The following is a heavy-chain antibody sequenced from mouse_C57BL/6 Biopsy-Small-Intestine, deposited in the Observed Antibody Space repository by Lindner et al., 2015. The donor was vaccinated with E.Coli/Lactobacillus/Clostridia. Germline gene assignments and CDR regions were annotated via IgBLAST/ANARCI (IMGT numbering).Heavy chain of an antibody. CDR2: VSAYKGET. CDR1: GDAFTSYS. CDR3: ASKMIMNV. V-gene: IGHV1-53*01. Sequence: SVKVSCKASGDAFTSYSINWVRQAPGQGLEWLGYVSAYKGETNYSQKLQGRVTMTTDTSTSTAYMELRSLRSDDTAVYYCASKMIMNVWGQGTTLTVSS. D-gene: IGHD2-3*01. J-gene: IGHJ1*01.